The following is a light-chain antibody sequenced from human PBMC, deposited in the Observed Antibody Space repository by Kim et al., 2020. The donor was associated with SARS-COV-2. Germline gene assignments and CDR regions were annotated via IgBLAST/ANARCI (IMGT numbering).Light chain of an antibody. CDR2: KND. CDR3: ASWDDALSGWV. Sequence: GQRVTISCSGRSSNIGNRYVYWYRQVPGTAPKLLIYKNDRRPSGVPDRISGSKSGTSASLAISGLRSEDEADFYCASWDDALSGWVFGGGTKLTV. CDR1: SSNIGNRY. J-gene: IGLJ3*02. V-gene: IGLV1-47*01.